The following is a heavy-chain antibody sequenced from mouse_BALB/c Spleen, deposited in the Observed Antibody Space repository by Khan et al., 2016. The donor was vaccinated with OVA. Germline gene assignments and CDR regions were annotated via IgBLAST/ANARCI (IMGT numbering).Heavy chain of an antibody. V-gene: IGHV2-9*02. CDR2: IWAGGST. CDR1: GYSLTRYG. CDR3: AKSKYLVRY. Sequence: VELVESGPGLVAPSQSLSLTCTVYGYSLTRYGVHWVRQPPGKGLEWLGLIWAGGSTNYNWALMSRLSISIDNSKSLVFLIMNSLQTDDTALYYCAKSKYLVRYWGQGTTLTVSS. J-gene: IGHJ2*01.